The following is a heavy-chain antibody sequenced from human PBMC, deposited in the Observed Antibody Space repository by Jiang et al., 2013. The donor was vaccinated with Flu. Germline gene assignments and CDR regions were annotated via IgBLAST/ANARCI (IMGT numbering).Heavy chain of an antibody. CDR3: ARGSSGWYDLGEFEDY. D-gene: IGHD6-19*01. CDR1: GFTFSSYA. J-gene: IGHJ4*02. CDR2: ISYDGSNK. Sequence: VQLVESGGGVVQPGRSLRLSCAASGFTFSSYAMHWVRQAPGKGLEWVAVISYDGSNKYYADSVKGRFTISRDNSKNTLYLQMNSLRAEDTAVYYCARGSSGWYDLGEFEDYWGQGTLVTVSS. V-gene: IGHV3-30-3*01.